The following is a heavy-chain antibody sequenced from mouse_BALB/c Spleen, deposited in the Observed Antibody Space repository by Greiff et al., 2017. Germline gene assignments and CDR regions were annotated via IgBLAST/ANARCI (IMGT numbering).Heavy chain of an antibody. Sequence: QVQLKQSGPGLVQPSQSLSITCTVSGFSLTSYGVHWVRQSPGKGLEWLGVIWSGGSTDYNAAFISRLSISKDNSKSQVFFKMNSLQANDTAIYYCASPPIYYYGSSLAYWGQGTLVTVSA. V-gene: IGHV2-2*02. J-gene: IGHJ3*01. CDR1: GFSLTSYG. CDR3: ASPPIYYYGSSLAY. CDR2: IWSGGST. D-gene: IGHD1-1*01.